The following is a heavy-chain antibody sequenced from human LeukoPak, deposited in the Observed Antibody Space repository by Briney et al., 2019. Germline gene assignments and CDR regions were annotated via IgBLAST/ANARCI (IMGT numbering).Heavy chain of an antibody. V-gene: IGHV4-39*01. D-gene: IGHD6-13*01. J-gene: IGHJ4*02. CDR1: GGSIISNTYC. CDR2: FCYSGST. Sequence: SETLSLTCTVSGGSIISNTYCWGWIRQPPGKGLEWIGSFCYSGSTYSNPSLKSRVTISVDTSKYQFSLKLSSVTAADTAVYYCARTAAGQQLGFDYWGQGTLVTVSS. CDR3: ARTAAGQQLGFDY.